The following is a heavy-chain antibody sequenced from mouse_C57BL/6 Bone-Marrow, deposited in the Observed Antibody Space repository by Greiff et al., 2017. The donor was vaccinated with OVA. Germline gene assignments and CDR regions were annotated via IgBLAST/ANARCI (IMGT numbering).Heavy chain of an antibody. V-gene: IGHV1-66*01. Sequence: LVESGPELVKPGASVKISCKASGYSFTSYYIHWVKQRPGQGLEWIGWIYPGSGNTKYNEKFKGKATLTADTSSSTAYMQLSSLTSEDSAVYYCARRDGYYSWFAYWGQGTLVTVSA. J-gene: IGHJ3*01. CDR3: ARRDGYYSWFAY. D-gene: IGHD2-3*01. CDR1: GYSFTSYY. CDR2: IYPGSGNT.